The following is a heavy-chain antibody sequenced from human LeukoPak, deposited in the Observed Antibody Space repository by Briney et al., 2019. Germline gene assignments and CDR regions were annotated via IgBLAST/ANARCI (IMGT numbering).Heavy chain of an antibody. V-gene: IGHV1-2*02. CDR1: GYTFTGCY. CDR2: INPNSGGT. D-gene: IGHD3-10*01. J-gene: IGHJ4*02. Sequence: ASVKVSCKASGYTFTGCYMHWVRQALGQGLEWMGWINPNSGGTNYAQKFQGRVTMTRDTSISTAYVELSRLRSDDTAVYYCARGYYGTGSYYEFDYWGQGTLVTVSS. CDR3: ARGYYGTGSYYEFDY.